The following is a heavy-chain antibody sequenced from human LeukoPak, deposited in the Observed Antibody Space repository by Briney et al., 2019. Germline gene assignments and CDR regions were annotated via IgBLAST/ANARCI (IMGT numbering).Heavy chain of an antibody. V-gene: IGHV3-48*01. CDR2: ISGNTGTI. Sequence: PGGSLRLSCAASGFTFSSYSMNWVRQAPGKGLEWVSYISGNTGTIYYADSVQGRFTISRDNAKNSLFLQMSSLRAEDTAVYYCARVGYSSSFDLWGQGTLVTVSS. CDR1: GFTFSSYS. J-gene: IGHJ4*02. CDR3: ARVGYSSSFDL. D-gene: IGHD6-13*01.